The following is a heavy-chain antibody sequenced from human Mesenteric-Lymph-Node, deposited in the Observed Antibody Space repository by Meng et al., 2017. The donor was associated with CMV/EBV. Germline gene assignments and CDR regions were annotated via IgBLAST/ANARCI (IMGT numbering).Heavy chain of an antibody. V-gene: IGHV1-69*05. CDR2: IIPIFGTA. CDR1: GGTFSSYA. CDR3: ARSATYYDSTRIGGRDGMGV. J-gene: IGHJ6*02. D-gene: IGHD3-22*01. Sequence: SVKVSCKASGGTFSSYAISWVRQAPGQGLEWMGGIIPIFGTANYAQKFQGRVTITTDESTSTAYMELSSLRSEDTAVYYCARSATYYDSTRIGGRDGMGVWGQGTTVTVSS.